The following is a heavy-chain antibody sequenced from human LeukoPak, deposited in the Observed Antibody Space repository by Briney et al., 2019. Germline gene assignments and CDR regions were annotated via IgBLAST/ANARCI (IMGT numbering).Heavy chain of an antibody. Sequence: GASVKVSCKASGYTFTGYYMHWVRQAPGQGLEWMGWINPNSGGTNYAQKFQGRVTMTRDTSISTAYMELSRLRSANTAVYYCARVLAKAGPFDNWGQGTLVTVSS. D-gene: IGHD5-12*01. V-gene: IGHV1-2*02. CDR3: ARVLAKAGPFDN. CDR1: GYTFTGYY. J-gene: IGHJ4*02. CDR2: INPNSGGT.